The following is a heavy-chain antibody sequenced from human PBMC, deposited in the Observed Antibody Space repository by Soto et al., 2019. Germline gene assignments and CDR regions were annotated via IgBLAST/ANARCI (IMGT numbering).Heavy chain of an antibody. Sequence: QVQLVQSGAEVKKPGASVKVSCKASGYTFTSYGISWVRQAPGQGLEWMGWINPYNGNTNYAQKLQGRVTMTTDTTTNTAYMELRSLGSDDTAVYYCARDWFGIDYWGQGTLVTVSS. CDR1: GYTFTSYG. CDR3: ARDWFGIDY. CDR2: INPYNGNT. J-gene: IGHJ4*02. V-gene: IGHV1-18*01. D-gene: IGHD3-16*01.